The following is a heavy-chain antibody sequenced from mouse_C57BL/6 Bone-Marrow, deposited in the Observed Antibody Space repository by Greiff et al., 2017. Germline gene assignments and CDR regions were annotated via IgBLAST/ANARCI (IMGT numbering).Heavy chain of an antibody. D-gene: IGHD1-1*01. J-gene: IGHJ3*01. V-gene: IGHV1-85*01. CDR3: ALRSWFAY. Sequence: QVQLKESGPELVKPGASVKLSCKASGYTFTSYDINWVKQRPGQGLEWIGWIYPRDGSTKYNEKFKGKATLTVDTSSSTAYMERHSLTSEDSAVYFCALRSWFAYWGQGTLVTVSA. CDR1: GYTFTSYD. CDR2: IYPRDGST.